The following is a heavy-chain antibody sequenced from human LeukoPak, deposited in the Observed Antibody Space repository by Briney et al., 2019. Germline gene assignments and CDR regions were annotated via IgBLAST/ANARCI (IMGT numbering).Heavy chain of an antibody. CDR2: INSDGSST. J-gene: IGHJ4*02. CDR3: AREGWDYYGSGSRFDY. CDR1: GFTFSNYW. Sequence: GGSLRLSCAASGFTFSNYWMHWVRQAPGKGLVWVSRINSDGSSTSYGDSVKGRFTIARDNAKNTLYLQMNSLRAEDTAVYYCAREGWDYYGSGSRFDYWAQGTLVTVSS. V-gene: IGHV3-74*01. D-gene: IGHD3-10*01.